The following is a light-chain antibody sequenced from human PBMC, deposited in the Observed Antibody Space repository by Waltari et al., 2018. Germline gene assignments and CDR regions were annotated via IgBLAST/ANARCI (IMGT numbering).Light chain of an antibody. V-gene: IGKV3-20*01. J-gene: IGKJ1*01. CDR1: QSVSSVY. CDR3: QQYGTSPLT. Sequence: EIVLTQSPGTLSLSPGERATLSCRASQSVSSVYFAWYQQKPGQAPRRIIYGASSRGAGVPDRFSGSGSGTDFTLTISRLEPEDFAVYFCQQYGTSPLTFGQGTKVEIK. CDR2: GAS.